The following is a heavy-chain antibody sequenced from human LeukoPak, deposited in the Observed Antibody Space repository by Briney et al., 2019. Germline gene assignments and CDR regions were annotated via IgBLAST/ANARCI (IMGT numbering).Heavy chain of an antibody. CDR1: GYTFTGYY. CDR2: INPNSGGT. V-gene: IGHV1-2*02. J-gene: IGHJ4*02. CDR3: ARGSNPITMIVAALPPDY. Sequence: GASVKVSCKASGYTFTGYYMHWVRQAPGQGLEWMGWINPNSGGTNYAQKFQGRVTMTRDTSISTAYMELSRLRSDDTAVYYCARGSNPITMIVAALPPDYWGQGTLVTVSS. D-gene: IGHD3-22*01.